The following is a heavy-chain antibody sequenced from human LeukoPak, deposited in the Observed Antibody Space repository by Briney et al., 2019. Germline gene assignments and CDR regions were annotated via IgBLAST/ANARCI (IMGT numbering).Heavy chain of an antibody. J-gene: IGHJ4*02. D-gene: IGHD5-18*01. CDR1: GYTFTSYG. CDR2: ISAYNGNT. Sequence: ASVKVSCKASGYTFTSYGISWVRQAPGQGLEWMGWISAYNGNTNYAQKLQGRVTMTTDTSTSTAYMELSSLRSEDTAVYYCARYSATAMVRRQLGYWGQGTLVTVSS. V-gene: IGHV1-18*01. CDR3: ARYSATAMVRRQLGY.